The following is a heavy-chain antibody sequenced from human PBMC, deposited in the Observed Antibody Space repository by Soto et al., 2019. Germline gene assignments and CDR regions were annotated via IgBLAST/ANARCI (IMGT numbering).Heavy chain of an antibody. J-gene: IGHJ4*02. CDR3: ARGQTGGGWGYYFDY. CDR1: GGTFSSYA. Sequence: QVQLVQPGAEVKKPGSSVKVSCKASGGTFSSYAIDWVRQAPGQGLEWMGGIIPIFGTADYAQKFQGRVTITADESTRTAYMELSSLRSEDTAVYYCARGQTGGGWGYYFDYWGQGTLVTVSS. V-gene: IGHV1-69*12. D-gene: IGHD3-16*01. CDR2: IIPIFGTA.